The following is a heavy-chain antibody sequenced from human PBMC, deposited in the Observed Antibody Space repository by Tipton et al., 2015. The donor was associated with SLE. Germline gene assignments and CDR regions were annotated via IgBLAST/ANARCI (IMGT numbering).Heavy chain of an antibody. CDR3: ARGPEGGSGSYYRKFDY. D-gene: IGHD3-10*01. Sequence: SLRLSCATSGFTFSSYEMIWVRQAPGKGLEWVSVIYSGGRTHYADSVKGRFTISRDNSKNTLFLQMNSLRAEDTAVYYCARGPEGGSGSYYRKFDYWGQGTLVTVSS. CDR2: IYSGGRT. V-gene: IGHV3-53*05. CDR1: GFTFSSYE. J-gene: IGHJ4*02.